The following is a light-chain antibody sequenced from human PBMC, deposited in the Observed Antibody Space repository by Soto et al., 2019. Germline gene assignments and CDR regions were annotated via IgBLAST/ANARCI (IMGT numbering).Light chain of an antibody. V-gene: IGLV1-40*01. CDR2: GNT. J-gene: IGLJ1*01. CDR3: QSYDDSLSVHYV. Sequence: QSALTQPPSVSGAPGQRVTISCTGSSSNIGSTYGVQWYQQLPGTAPKLLIHGNTDRPSGVPDRFSGSKSGTSASLAITGLQADDEAYYYCQSYDDSLSVHYVFGTGTKVTVL. CDR1: SSNIGSTYG.